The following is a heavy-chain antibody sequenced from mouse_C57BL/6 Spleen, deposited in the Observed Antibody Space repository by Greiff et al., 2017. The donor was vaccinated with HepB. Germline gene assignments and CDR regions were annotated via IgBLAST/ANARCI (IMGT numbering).Heavy chain of an antibody. D-gene: IGHD2-5*01. J-gene: IGHJ4*01. CDR2: ISSGGSYT. Sequence: EVKLMESGGDLVKPGGSLKLSCAASGFTFSSYGMSWVRQTPDKRLEWVATISSGGSYTYYPDSVKGRFTISRDNAKNTLYLQMSSLKSEDTAMYYCARHVNSNAYYYAMDYWGQGTSVTVSS. CDR3: ARHVNSNAYYYAMDY. V-gene: IGHV5-6*01. CDR1: GFTFSSYG.